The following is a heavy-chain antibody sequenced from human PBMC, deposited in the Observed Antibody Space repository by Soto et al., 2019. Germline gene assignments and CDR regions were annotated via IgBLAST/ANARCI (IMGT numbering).Heavy chain of an antibody. Sequence: ASVKVSCKASGYTFTGYYMHWVRQAPGQGLEWMGWINPNSGGTNYAQKFQGWVSMIRDTSISIAYVELSRLRYDDTAGYYCARGRERITNDAFDIWGQGTMVTVSS. CDR2: INPNSGGT. CDR3: ARGRERITNDAFDI. J-gene: IGHJ3*02. CDR1: GYTFTGYY. V-gene: IGHV1-2*04. D-gene: IGHD1-26*01.